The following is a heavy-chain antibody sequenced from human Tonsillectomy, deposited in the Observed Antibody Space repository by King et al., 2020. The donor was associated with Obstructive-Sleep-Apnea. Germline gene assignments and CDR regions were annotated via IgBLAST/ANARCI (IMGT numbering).Heavy chain of an antibody. CDR2: IDPSDSYT. CDR1: GYTFTGYW. V-gene: IGHV5-10-1*03. J-gene: IGHJ4*02. CDR3: ARHFGGSARFDD. Sequence: VQLVQSGAEVKKPGESLRISCKGSGYTFTGYWISWVRQMPGKGLEWMGRIDPSDSYTNYSPSFQGHVTISADKSINTAYLQWSSLKASDTAMYYCARHFGGSARFDDWGQGTLATVSA. D-gene: IGHD3-16*01.